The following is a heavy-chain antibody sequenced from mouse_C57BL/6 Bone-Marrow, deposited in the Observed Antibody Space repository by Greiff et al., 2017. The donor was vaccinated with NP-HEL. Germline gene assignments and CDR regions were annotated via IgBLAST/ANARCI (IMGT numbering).Heavy chain of an antibody. CDR3: AREAAGSSYVGY. CDR1: GYTFTSYG. CDR2: IYPRSGNT. V-gene: IGHV1-81*01. J-gene: IGHJ2*01. Sequence: ESGAELARPGASVKLSCKASGYTFTSYGISWVKQRTGQGLEWIGEIYPRSGNTYYNEKFKGKATLTADKSSSTAYMELRSLTSEDSAVYFCAREAAGSSYVGYWGQGTTLTVSS. D-gene: IGHD1-1*01.